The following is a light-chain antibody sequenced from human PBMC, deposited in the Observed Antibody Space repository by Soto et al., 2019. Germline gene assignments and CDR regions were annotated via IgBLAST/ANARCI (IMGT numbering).Light chain of an antibody. CDR3: QPRSNWPWT. CDR1: QSVSSY. CDR2: DAS. Sequence: EIVLTQSPATLSLSPGERATLSCRASQSVSSYLAWYQQKPGQAPRLLIYDASNRATGIPARFSGSGSGTDFTHTISSLEPEDLAGYYCQPRSNWPWTFCQGTKVELK. J-gene: IGKJ1*01. V-gene: IGKV3-11*01.